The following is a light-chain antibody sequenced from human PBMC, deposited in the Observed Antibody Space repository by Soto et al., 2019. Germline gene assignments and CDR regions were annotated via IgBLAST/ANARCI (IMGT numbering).Light chain of an antibody. CDR1: SSDVGRYNY. CDR3: SSYTGTSSTLYV. Sequence: QSALTQPASMSGSPGQSITISCTGSSSDVGRYNYVSWYQQHPGKAPKLVISEVSNRPSGVSDRFSGFKSGNTASLTISGLQSEDEADYYCSSYTGTSSTLYVFGTGTKLTVL. V-gene: IGLV2-14*01. J-gene: IGLJ1*01. CDR2: EVS.